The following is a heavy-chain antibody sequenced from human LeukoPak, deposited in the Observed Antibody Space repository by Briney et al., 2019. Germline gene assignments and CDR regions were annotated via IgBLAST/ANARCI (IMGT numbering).Heavy chain of an antibody. CDR3: AREFNV. Sequence: WGSLRLSCSASGFNVSSKYMGWVRQAPGKGLEWVSVIYSGGSTYYADSVKGRFTISRDNSKNTLYLQMNSLRAEDTAVYYCAREFNVWGQGTLVTVSS. CDR2: IYSGGST. V-gene: IGHV3-53*01. CDR1: GFNVSSKY. J-gene: IGHJ4*02.